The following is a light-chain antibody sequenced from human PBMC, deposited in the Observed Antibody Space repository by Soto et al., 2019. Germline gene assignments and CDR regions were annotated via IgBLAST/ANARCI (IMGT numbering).Light chain of an antibody. CDR2: DVS. CDR3: CSYAGTYTWV. J-gene: IGLJ3*02. Sequence: QSVLTQPASVSGSPEQSITISCTGTSSDVGAYNLVSWYQQHPGKAPRLIIYDVSKRPSGVPDRFSGSKSGNTASLTISGLQAEDEADYYCCSYAGTYTWVFGGGTKLTVL. CDR1: SSDVGAYNL. V-gene: IGLV2-11*01.